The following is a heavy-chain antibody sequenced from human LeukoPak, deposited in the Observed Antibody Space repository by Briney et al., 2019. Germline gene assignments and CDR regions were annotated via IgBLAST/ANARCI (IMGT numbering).Heavy chain of an antibody. CDR2: TYFRSKWYN. V-gene: IGHV6-1*01. Sequence: SRTLSLTCAISGDTVSSNSAAWNWTRQPPTRGLEWLGRTYFRSKWYNHYAVQMQSQETSNPDTSKNHFSLQLNSVTPEDTAVYYCAREREQGLAYDVFEIWGQGTVDPVSS. J-gene: IGHJ3*02. D-gene: IGHD3/OR15-3a*01. CDR3: AREREQGLAYDVFEI. CDR1: GDTVSSNSAA.